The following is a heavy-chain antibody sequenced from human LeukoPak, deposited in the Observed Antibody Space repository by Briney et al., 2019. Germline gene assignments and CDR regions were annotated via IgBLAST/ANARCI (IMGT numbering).Heavy chain of an antibody. V-gene: IGHV3-15*01. CDR3: TSRYCSSTSCYYAADASDI. Sequence: PGGSLRLSCAASGFTFSNAWMSWVRQAPGKGLEWVGRIKSKTDGGTTDYAAPVKGRFTISRDDSKNTLYLQMNSLKTEDTAVYYCTSRYCSSTSCYYAADASDIWGQGTMVTVSS. CDR2: IKSKTDGGTT. CDR1: GFTFSNAW. D-gene: IGHD2-2*01. J-gene: IGHJ3*02.